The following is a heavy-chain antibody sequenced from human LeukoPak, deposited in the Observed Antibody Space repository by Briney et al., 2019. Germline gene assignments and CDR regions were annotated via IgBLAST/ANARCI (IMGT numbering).Heavy chain of an antibody. Sequence: GGSLRLSCAASGFTFSSYAMSWVRQAPGKGLEWVSAISGSGGSTYYADSVKGRFTISRDNSKNTLYLQMNSLRAEDTAVYYCARKWGIPSIAAAGTGVGAFDIWGQGTKVTVSS. CDR3: ARKWGIPSIAAAGTGVGAFDI. CDR2: ISGSGGST. V-gene: IGHV3-23*01. D-gene: IGHD6-13*01. J-gene: IGHJ3*02. CDR1: GFTFSSYA.